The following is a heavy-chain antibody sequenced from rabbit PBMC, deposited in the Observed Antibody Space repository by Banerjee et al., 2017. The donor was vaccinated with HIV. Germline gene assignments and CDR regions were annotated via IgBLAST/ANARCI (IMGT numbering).Heavy chain of an antibody. V-gene: IGHV1S40*01. CDR2: INAGSNGDT. D-gene: IGHD4-1*01. CDR3: ARDLAGVIGWNFNL. CDR1: GFSFSSSYH. J-gene: IGHJ4*01. Sequence: QSLEESGGDLVKPGASLTLTCTASGFSFSSSYHMCWVRQAPGKGLEWIACINAGSNGDTSYANWAKGRFTISKTSSTTVTLQMTSLTAADTASYFCARDLAGVIGWNFNLWGQG.